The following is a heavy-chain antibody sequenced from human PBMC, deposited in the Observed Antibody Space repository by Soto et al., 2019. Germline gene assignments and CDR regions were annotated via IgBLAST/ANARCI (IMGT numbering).Heavy chain of an antibody. CDR3: ARDRIQYYYDSSGYYDDAFDI. V-gene: IGHV1-2*04. Sequence: ASVKVSCKASGYTFTGYHMHWVRQAPGQGLEWMGWINPNSGGTNYAQKFQGWVTMTRDTSISTAYMELSRLRSDDTAVYYCARDRIQYYYDSSGYYDDAFDIWGQGVMLTVS. CDR2: INPNSGGT. D-gene: IGHD3-22*01. J-gene: IGHJ3*02. CDR1: GYTFTGYH.